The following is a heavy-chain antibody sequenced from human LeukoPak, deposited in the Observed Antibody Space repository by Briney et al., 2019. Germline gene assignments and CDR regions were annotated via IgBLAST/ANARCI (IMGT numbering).Heavy chain of an antibody. J-gene: IGHJ4*02. CDR1: GGTFSSYA. CDR2: IIPIFGTA. D-gene: IGHD6-6*01. V-gene: IGHV1-69*13. Sequence: ASVKVSCKASGGTFSSYAISWVRQAPGQGLEWMGGIIPIFGTANYAQKFQGRVTISADESTSTAYMELSSLRSEDTAVYYCARDLREYSSSSGFWVVWGQGTLVTVSS. CDR3: ARDLREYSSSSGFWVV.